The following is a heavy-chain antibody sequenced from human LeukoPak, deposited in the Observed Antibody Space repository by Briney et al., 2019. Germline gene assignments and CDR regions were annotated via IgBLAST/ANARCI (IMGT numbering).Heavy chain of an antibody. J-gene: IGHJ5*02. CDR2: MNPNSGNT. D-gene: IGHD2-2*01. CDR1: GYTFTTYD. Sequence: ASVKVSXKASGYTFTTYDINWVRQATGQGLEWMGWMNPNSGNTGYAQQFQGRVTMTRNTSITTAYMELSGLKSEDTAVYYCAMRSDRCYRCFDPWGQGTLVTVSS. CDR3: AMRSDRCYRCFDP. V-gene: IGHV1-8*01.